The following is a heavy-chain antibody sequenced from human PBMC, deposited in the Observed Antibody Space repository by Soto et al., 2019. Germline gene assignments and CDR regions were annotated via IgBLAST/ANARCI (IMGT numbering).Heavy chain of an antibody. CDR3: ARDPGDDYIWGSYRYTGGRFMDV. CDR1: GFTFSSYS. J-gene: IGHJ6*03. V-gene: IGHV3-48*01. Sequence: GGSLRLSCAASGFTFSSYSMNWVRQAPGKGLEWVSYISSSSSTIYYADSVKGRFTISRDNAKNSLYLQMNSLRAEDTVVYYCARDPGDDYIWGSYRYTGGRFMDVWGKGTTVTVSS. CDR2: ISSSSSTI. D-gene: IGHD3-16*02.